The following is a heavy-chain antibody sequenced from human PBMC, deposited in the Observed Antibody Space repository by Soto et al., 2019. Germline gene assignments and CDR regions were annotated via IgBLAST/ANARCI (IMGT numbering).Heavy chain of an antibody. J-gene: IGHJ5*02. Sequence: AESLRPSYATSGFTFSIYAMHWLRQAPGKGLEWVAVISYDGSNKYYADSVKGRFTISRDNSKNTLYLQMNSLRAEDTAVYYCARSPILELGWFDPWGQGT. CDR3: ARSPILELGWFDP. CDR2: ISYDGSNK. CDR1: GFTFSIYA. V-gene: IGHV3-30-3*01. D-gene: IGHD1-7*01.